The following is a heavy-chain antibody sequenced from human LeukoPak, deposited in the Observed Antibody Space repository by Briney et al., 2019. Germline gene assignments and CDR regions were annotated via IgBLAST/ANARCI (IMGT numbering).Heavy chain of an antibody. CDR2: IYTSGST. V-gene: IGHV4-4*08. Sequence: SETLSLTCTVSGGSISSYYWSWIRQPPGEGLEWIGFIYTSGSTNYNPSLKSRVTISVDTSKNQFSLKLSSVTAADTAVYYCAREAWYSSSLGGDYWGQGTLVTVSS. CDR3: AREAWYSSSLGGDY. CDR1: GGSISSYY. D-gene: IGHD6-6*01. J-gene: IGHJ4*02.